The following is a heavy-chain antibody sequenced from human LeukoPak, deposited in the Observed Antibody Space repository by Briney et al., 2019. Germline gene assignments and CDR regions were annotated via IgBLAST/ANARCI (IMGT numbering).Heavy chain of an antibody. Sequence: ASVKVSCKASGYTFTSYGISWVRQAPGQGLEWMGWISAYNGNTNYAQKLQGRVTMTTDTSTSTAYMELRSLRSDDTAVYYCARDHIYYDFWSGYYPRNWFDPWGQGTLVTVSS. V-gene: IGHV1-18*01. CDR3: ARDHIYYDFWSGYYPRNWFDP. CDR2: ISAYNGNT. D-gene: IGHD3-3*01. J-gene: IGHJ5*02. CDR1: GYTFTSYG.